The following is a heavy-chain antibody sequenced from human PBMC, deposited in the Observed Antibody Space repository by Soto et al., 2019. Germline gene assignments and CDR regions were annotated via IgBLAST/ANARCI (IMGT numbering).Heavy chain of an antibody. CDR1: GYTFTGYY. J-gene: IGHJ6*02. CDR2: INPNSGGT. D-gene: IGHD6-13*01. CDR3: ARDAASSWYKPYYYGMDV. V-gene: IGHV1-2*04. Sequence: QVQLVQSGAEVKKPGASVKVSCKASGYTFTGYYMHWVRQAPGQGLEWMGWINPNSGGTNYAQKFQGWVTMTRDTSISTAYMELSRLRSDDTAVYYCARDAASSWYKPYYYGMDVWGQGTTVTVSS.